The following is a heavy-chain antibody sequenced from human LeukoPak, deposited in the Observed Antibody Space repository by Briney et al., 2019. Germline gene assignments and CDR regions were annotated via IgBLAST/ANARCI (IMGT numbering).Heavy chain of an antibody. D-gene: IGHD6-13*01. CDR2: IYYSGST. V-gene: IGHV4-39*01. CDR3: ASSTGYSSTPFDY. CDR1: GGSISSSSYY. Sequence: SETLSLTCTVSGGSISSSSYYWGWIRQPPGKGLEWIGSIYYSGSTYYNPSLKSRVTISVDTSKNQFSLKLSSVTAADTAVYYCASSTGYSSTPFDYWGQGTLVTVSS. J-gene: IGHJ4*02.